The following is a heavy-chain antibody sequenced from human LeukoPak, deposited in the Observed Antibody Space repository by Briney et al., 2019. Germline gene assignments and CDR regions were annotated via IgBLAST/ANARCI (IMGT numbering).Heavy chain of an antibody. CDR2: IRSKAYGGTT. V-gene: IGHV3-49*03. J-gene: IGHJ3*01. D-gene: IGHD3-22*01. Sequence: GGSLRLSCTASGFTFGDYAMSWFRQAPGKGLEWVGFIRSKAYGGTTEYAASVKGRFTISRDDSKSIAYLQMNSPKTEDTAVYYCTRDPYYYDSSAPLDPVVWGQGTMVTVSS. CDR3: TRDPYYYDSSAPLDPVV. CDR1: GFTFGDYA.